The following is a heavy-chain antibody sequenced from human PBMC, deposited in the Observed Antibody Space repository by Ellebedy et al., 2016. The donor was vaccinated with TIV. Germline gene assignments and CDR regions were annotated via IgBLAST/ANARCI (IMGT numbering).Heavy chain of an antibody. D-gene: IGHD3-22*01. CDR2: ISSSSSTI. CDR3: ASAPSYYYDSSGFDY. Sequence: GGSLRLSCAASGFTFSSYSMNWVRQAPGKGLEWVSYISSSSSTIYYADSVKGRFTISRDNAKNSLYLQMNSLRDEDTAVYYCASAPSYYYDSSGFDYWGQGTLVTVSS. J-gene: IGHJ4*02. V-gene: IGHV3-48*02. CDR1: GFTFSSYS.